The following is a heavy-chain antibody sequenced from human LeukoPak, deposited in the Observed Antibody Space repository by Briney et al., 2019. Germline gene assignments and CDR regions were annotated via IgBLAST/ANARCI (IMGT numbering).Heavy chain of an antibody. D-gene: IGHD6-19*01. V-gene: IGHV6-1*01. CDR1: GDSVSSNIAA. CDR2: TYYKSKWYN. J-gene: IGHJ6*03. Sequence: SQTLSLTCAISGDSVSSNIAAWHWIRQSPSRGLEWLGRTYYKSKWYNDYAVSVKSRITFNPDTSENQFSLHLNSVTPEDTAVYYCARAEVAVAGNGIYYYYYYYMDVWGKGTTVTVSS. CDR3: ARAEVAVAGNGIYYYYYYYMDV.